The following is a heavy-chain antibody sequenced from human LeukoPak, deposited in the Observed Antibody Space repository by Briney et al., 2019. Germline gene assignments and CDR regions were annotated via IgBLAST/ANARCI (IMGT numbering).Heavy chain of an antibody. CDR2: IRFDGRIE. Sequence: QPGGSLRLSCAASGFTFSNYDVHWVRQAPGKGLEWVSFIRFDGRIEYYAKSVKGRFTISRVNSMNTLFLQMNSLGPEDTALYYCAKVYSGGRSLDQWGQGILVTVSS. D-gene: IGHD6-19*01. CDR1: GFTFSNYD. J-gene: IGHJ4*02. V-gene: IGHV3-30*02. CDR3: AKVYSGGRSLDQ.